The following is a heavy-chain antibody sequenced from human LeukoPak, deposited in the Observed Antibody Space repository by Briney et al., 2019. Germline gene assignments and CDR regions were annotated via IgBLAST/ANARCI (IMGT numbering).Heavy chain of an antibody. Sequence: PSETPSLTCTVSGGSISSYYWSGIRQPAGKGLEWIGRIYTSGSTNYNPSLRSRVTISVDKSKNQFSLTLSSVTAADTAVYYCARDYSNSNYYYYYMDVWGKGTTVTVSS. CDR1: GGSISSYY. CDR3: ARDYSNSNYYYYYMDV. CDR2: IYTSGST. V-gene: IGHV4-4*07. J-gene: IGHJ6*03. D-gene: IGHD4-11*01.